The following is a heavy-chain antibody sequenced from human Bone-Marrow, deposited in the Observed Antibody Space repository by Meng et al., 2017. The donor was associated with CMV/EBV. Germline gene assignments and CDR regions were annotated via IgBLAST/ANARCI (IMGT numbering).Heavy chain of an antibody. Sequence: ETLSLTCAVYGGSFSGYYWSWIRQPPGKGLEWVSVIYSGGSSTTYADSVKGRFTISRDNAKNTLYLQMNSLGAEDTAVYYCAREYRLKYDSSGFDFWGQGTLVTVSS. V-gene: IGHV3-74*01. CDR3: AREYRLKYDSSGFDF. J-gene: IGHJ4*02. D-gene: IGHD3-22*01. CDR1: GGSFSGYY. CDR2: IYSGGSST.